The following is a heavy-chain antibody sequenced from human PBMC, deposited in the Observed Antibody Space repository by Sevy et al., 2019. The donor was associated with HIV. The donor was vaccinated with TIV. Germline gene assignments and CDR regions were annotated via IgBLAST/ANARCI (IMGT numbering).Heavy chain of an antibody. J-gene: IGHJ6*02. V-gene: IGHV3-7*03. Sequence: GGSLRLSCAAPGFTFSNYWMSWVRQAPGKGREWVANIKRDGSEKYEMASVKGRFTISRANAKNSLYLQINSLRAEDTAMYYCARDCSSTSCLWGLDVWGQGTTVTVSS. CDR3: ARDCSSTSCLWGLDV. CDR1: GFTFSNYW. CDR2: IKRDGSEK. D-gene: IGHD2-2*01.